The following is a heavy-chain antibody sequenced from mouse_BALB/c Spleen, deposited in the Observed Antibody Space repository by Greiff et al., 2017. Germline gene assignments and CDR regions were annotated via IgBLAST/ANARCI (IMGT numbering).Heavy chain of an antibody. CDR1: GFTFSDYY. CDR3: ARDGSSFFAY. CDR2: ISDGGSYT. Sequence: EVQVVESGGGLVKPGGSLKLSCAASGFTFSDYYMYWVRQTPEKRLEWVATISDGGSYTYYPDSVKGRFTISRDNAKNNLYLQMSSLKSEDTAMYYCARDGSSFFAYWGQGTLVTVSA. V-gene: IGHV5-4*02. D-gene: IGHD1-1*01. J-gene: IGHJ3*01.